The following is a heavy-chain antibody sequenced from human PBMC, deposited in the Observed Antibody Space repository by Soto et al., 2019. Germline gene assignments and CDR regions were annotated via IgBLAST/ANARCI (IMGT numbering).Heavy chain of an antibody. CDR1: GGSISSGGYS. CDR3: ARGGATVTTGYFDY. CDR2: IYHSGST. J-gene: IGHJ4*02. Sequence: QLQLQESGSGLVKPSQTLSLTCAVSGGSISSGGYSWSWIRQPPGKGLEWIGYIYHSGSTYYNPSLKARVTISVDRSKNQFSLKLRSVTAADTAVYYCARGGATVTTGYFDYWGQGTLVTVSS. D-gene: IGHD4-17*01. V-gene: IGHV4-30-2*01.